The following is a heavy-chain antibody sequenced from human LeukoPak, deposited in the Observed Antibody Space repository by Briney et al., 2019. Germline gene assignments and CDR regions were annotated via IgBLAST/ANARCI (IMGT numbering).Heavy chain of an antibody. V-gene: IGHV3-74*01. CDR2: IRSDGGVT. CDR1: GFSFSNYW. J-gene: IGHJ4*02. D-gene: IGHD6-19*01. CDR3: ARAASVAGTETYY. Sequence: PGGSLRLSCAASGFSFSNYWMHWVRQAPGEGLVWVSRIRSDGGVTTYADSVKGRFTISRDNAKNTLYLQMNSLRAEDTAVYYCARAASVAGTETYYWGQGTLVTVSS.